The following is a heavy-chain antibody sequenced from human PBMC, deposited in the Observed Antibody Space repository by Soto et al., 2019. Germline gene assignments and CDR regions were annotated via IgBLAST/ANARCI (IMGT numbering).Heavy chain of an antibody. V-gene: IGHV1-18*01. Sequence: GASVKVSCKASGYTFSSYGITWVRQAPGQGLEWMGWISPYNGETSYAQTLHDRLTMTTDTSTSTAYMELRSLKFDDTAVYYCARAYCSGDTCYDSWGHGTLVTSPQ. J-gene: IGHJ5*01. CDR2: ISPYNGET. CDR1: GYTFSSYG. CDR3: ARAYCSGDTCYDS. D-gene: IGHD2-15*01.